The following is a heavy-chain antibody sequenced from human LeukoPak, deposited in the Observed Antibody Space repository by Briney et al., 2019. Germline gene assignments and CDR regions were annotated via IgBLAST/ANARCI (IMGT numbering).Heavy chain of an antibody. V-gene: IGHV1-46*01. CDR3: ARDGLSVPLMTGNHDY. J-gene: IGHJ4*02. Sequence: ASVKVSCKASGYTFTSYYMHWVRQAPGQGLEWMGIINPSGGSTSYAQKFQGRVTMTRDTSTSTVYMELSSLRSEDTAVYYCARDGLSVPLMTGNHDYWGQGTLVTVSS. CDR1: GYTFTSYY. D-gene: IGHD3-9*01. CDR2: INPSGGST.